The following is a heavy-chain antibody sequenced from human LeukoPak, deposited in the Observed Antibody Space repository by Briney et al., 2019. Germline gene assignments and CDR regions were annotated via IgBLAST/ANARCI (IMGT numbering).Heavy chain of an antibody. CDR2: INPNSGGT. V-gene: IGHV1-2*02. J-gene: IGHJ6*03. CDR1: GYTFTNYA. Sequence: ASVKVSCKASGYTFTNYAMNWVRQAPGQGLEWMGWINPNSGGTNYAQKFQGRVTMTRDTSISTAYMELSRLRSDDTAVYYCARDGAYSSSSSDYYYYYMDVWGKGTTVTVSS. CDR3: ARDGAYSSSSSDYYYYYMDV. D-gene: IGHD6-6*01.